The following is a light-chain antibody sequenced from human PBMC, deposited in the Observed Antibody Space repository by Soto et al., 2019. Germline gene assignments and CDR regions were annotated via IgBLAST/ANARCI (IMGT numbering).Light chain of an antibody. CDR1: QSVSSNY. Sequence: EIVLTQSPGTLSLSPGERATISCRASQSVSSNYLAWYQQKPGQAPRLLIYAASNRDGVVPARFGGSGSGTEFTLSVSRLEPEDFAAYYCQQYGSAPWTFGQGTKVEI. J-gene: IGKJ1*01. CDR2: AAS. CDR3: QQYGSAPWT. V-gene: IGKV3-20*01.